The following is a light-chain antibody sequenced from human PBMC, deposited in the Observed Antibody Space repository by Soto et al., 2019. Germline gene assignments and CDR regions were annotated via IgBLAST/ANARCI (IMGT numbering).Light chain of an antibody. V-gene: IGKV2-28*01. CDR2: LGS. J-gene: IGKJ5*01. CDR1: QSLLHSNGKNY. Sequence: DCVMTQSPLSLAVTPGEPAAISCRSNQSLLHSNGKNYLDWFLQKPAQSPQVLINLGSNRASGVPDRFSGSGSGTDFTLKISRVDAEDVGVYYCMQGLHIPITFGQGTRLEIK. CDR3: MQGLHIPIT.